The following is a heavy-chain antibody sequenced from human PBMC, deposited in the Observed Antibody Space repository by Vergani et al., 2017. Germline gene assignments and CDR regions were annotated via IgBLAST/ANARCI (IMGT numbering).Heavy chain of an antibody. CDR1: GFTVSSNY. Sequence: EVKLVESGGGLVQPGGSLRLSCAASGFTVSSNYRSWVRQAPGKGLEWVSVIYIGGSAYYADSVKGRFTISRENSKNTLYLQMNSLRAEYTAVYYCARVSRPYSSSSSDYFDYWGQGTLVTVSS. V-gene: IGHV3-66*01. J-gene: IGHJ4*02. D-gene: IGHD6-6*01. CDR2: IYIGGSA. CDR3: ARVSRPYSSSSSDYFDY.